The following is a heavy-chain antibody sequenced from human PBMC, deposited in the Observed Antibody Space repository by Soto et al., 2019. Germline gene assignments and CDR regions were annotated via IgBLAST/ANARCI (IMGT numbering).Heavy chain of an antibody. V-gene: IGHV1-46*01. CDR2: ISPSGGST. J-gene: IGHJ5*02. CDR3: ARDFGGITIFGVVIIHNWFDP. Sequence: VASVKVSCKASGYTFTSYYMHWVRQAPGQGLEWMGIISPSGGSTSHAQKFQGRVTMTRDTSTSTVYMELSSLRSEDTAVYYCARDFGGITIFGVVIIHNWFDPWGQGTLVTVSS. CDR1: GYTFTSYY. D-gene: IGHD3-3*01.